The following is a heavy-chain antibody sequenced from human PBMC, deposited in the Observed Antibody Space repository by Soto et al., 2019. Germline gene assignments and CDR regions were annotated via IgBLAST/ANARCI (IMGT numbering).Heavy chain of an antibody. D-gene: IGHD6-13*01. CDR2: INPSSGFT. CDR1: GYTFTAYY. Sequence: ASVKVSCKASGYTFTAYYMHWVRQAPGQGLEWMGWINPSSGFTNYAQNFQGRVTMTRDTSITTAYMELISLRPDDTAVYYCARDLHSSSWYRGWFDPWGQGTLVTVSS. CDR3: ARDLHSSSWYRGWFDP. V-gene: IGHV1-2*02. J-gene: IGHJ5*02.